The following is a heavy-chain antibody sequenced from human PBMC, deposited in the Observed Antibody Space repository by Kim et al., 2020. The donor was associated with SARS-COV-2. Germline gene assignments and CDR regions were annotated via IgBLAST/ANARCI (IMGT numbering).Heavy chain of an antibody. CDR3: ARDYYDSSGYLDY. J-gene: IGHJ4*02. D-gene: IGHD3-22*01. CDR2: IWYDGSNK. Sequence: GGSLRLSCVASGFTFSSYGMHWVRQAPGKGLEWVAVIWYDGSNKYYADSVKGRFTISRDNSKNTLYLQMNSLRAEDTAVYYCARDYYDSSGYLDYWGQGTLVTVSS. CDR1: GFTFSSYG. V-gene: IGHV3-33*01.